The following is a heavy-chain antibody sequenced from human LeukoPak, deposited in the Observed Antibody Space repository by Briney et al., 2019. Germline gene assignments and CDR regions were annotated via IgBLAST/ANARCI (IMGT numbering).Heavy chain of an antibody. Sequence: ASVKVSCKASGYTFTSYAMNWVRQAPGQGLEWMGWISTYNGNTSYAQKLQGRVTMTTDTSTSTAYMELRSLRSDDTAVYYCARDLGRYCSGGSCYYYYSMDVWGKGPTVTISS. D-gene: IGHD2-15*01. V-gene: IGHV1-18*01. CDR2: ISTYNGNT. J-gene: IGHJ6*03. CDR3: ARDLGRYCSGGSCYYYYSMDV. CDR1: GYTFTSYA.